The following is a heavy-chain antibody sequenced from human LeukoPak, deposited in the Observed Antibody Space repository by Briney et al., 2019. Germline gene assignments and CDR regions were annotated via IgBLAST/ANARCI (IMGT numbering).Heavy chain of an antibody. CDR2: IYYSGST. CDR3: ARPLRYSYGHDAFDI. V-gene: IGHV4-59*01. D-gene: IGHD5-18*01. J-gene: IGHJ3*02. CDR1: GGSISSYY. Sequence: SETLSLTCTVSGGSISSYYWSWIRQPPGKGLEWIGYIYYSGSTNYNPSLKSRVTISVDTSKNQFSLKLSSVTAADTAVYYCARPLRYSYGHDAFDIWGQGTMVTVSS.